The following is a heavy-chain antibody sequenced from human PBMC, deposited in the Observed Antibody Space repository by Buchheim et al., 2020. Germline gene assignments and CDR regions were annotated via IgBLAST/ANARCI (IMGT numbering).Heavy chain of an antibody. D-gene: IGHD7-27*01. CDR3: ATWAFYHGVDV. CDR2: IRSVSTAM. CDR1: GFNFGAYA. J-gene: IGHJ6*02. Sequence: EVQMVDSGGGLVQPGGSLRLSCAASGFNFGAYAMNWFRQAPGRGLEWLSTIRSVSTAMYYTDSVRGGFPIPRADAKNSFYLQMDSLRDDDTAVYFCATWAFYHGVDVWGQGT. V-gene: IGHV3-48*02.